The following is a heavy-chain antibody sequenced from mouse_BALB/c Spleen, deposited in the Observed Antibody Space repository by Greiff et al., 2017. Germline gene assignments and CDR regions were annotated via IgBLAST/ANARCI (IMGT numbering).Heavy chain of an antibody. D-gene: IGHD1-1*01. CDR1: GYTFTSYW. CDR3: ASYYYGSRLFAY. CDR2: INPSTGYT. V-gene: IGHV1-7*01. Sequence: VKVVESGAELAKPGASVKMSCKASGYTFTSYWMHWVKQRPGQGLEWIGYINPSTGYTEYNQKFKDKATLTADKSSSTAYMQLSSLTSEDSAVYYCASYYYGSRLFAYWGQGTLVTVSA. J-gene: IGHJ3*01.